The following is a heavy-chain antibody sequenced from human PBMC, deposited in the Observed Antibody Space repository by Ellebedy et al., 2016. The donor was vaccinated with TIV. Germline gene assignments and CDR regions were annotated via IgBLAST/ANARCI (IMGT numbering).Heavy chain of an antibody. J-gene: IGHJ4*02. V-gene: IGHV7-4-1*02. CDR3: ARSPVDIVATVKPPFDY. D-gene: IGHD5-12*01. CDR1: GYTFTTSA. Sequence: AASVKVSCKASGYTFTTSAINWVRQAPGQGLEWMGWINTNTGNPTYAQGFTGRFVFSLDTSVSTANLQISSLKAVDTAVYYCARSPVDIVATVKPPFDYWGQGTLVTVSS. CDR2: INTNTGNP.